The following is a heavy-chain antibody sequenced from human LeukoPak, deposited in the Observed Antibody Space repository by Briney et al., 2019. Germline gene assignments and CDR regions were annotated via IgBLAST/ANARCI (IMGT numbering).Heavy chain of an antibody. J-gene: IGHJ3*02. Sequence: SETLSLTCTVSGYSISSGYYWGWIRPPPGKGLEWIGSIYHSGSTYYNPSLKSRVTISVDTSKNQFSLKLSSVTAADTAVYYCASTGNYDILTGFPDAFDIWGQGTMVTVSS. D-gene: IGHD3-9*01. CDR3: ASTGNYDILTGFPDAFDI. CDR2: IYHSGST. CDR1: GYSISSGYY. V-gene: IGHV4-38-2*02.